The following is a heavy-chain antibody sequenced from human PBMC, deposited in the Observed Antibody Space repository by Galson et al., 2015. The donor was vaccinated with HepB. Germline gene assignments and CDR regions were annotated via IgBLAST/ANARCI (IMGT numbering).Heavy chain of an antibody. CDR3: TTDLTLRKRPIAAAGTESHVGY. Sequence: SLRLSCAASGFTFSNAWMSWVRQAPGKGLEWVGRIKSKTDGGTTDYAAPVKGRFTISRDDSKNTLYLQMNSLKTEDTAVYYCTTDLTLRKRPIAAAGTESHVGYWGQGTLVTVSS. D-gene: IGHD6-13*01. CDR1: GFTFSNAW. V-gene: IGHV3-15*01. CDR2: IKSKTDGGTT. J-gene: IGHJ4*02.